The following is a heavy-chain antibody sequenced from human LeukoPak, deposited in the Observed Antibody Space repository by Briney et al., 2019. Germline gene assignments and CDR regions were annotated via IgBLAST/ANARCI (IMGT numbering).Heavy chain of an antibody. J-gene: IGHJ2*01. CDR1: GFTFSSYW. CDR2: INSDGSST. V-gene: IGHV3-74*01. D-gene: IGHD6-19*01. CDR3: ARGPRYSSGWYYWYFDL. Sequence: PGGSLRLSCAASGFTFSSYWMHWVRQAPGKGLVWVSRINSDGSSTSYADSVKGRFTISRDNAKNTLYLQMNSLRAEDTAVYYCARGPRYSSGWYYWYFDLWGRGTLVTVSS.